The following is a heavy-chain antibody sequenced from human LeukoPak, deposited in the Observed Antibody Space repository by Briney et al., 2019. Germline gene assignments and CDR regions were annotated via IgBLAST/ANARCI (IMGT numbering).Heavy chain of an antibody. V-gene: IGHV1-8*01. CDR2: MNPNSGNT. CDR1: GYTFTSYD. CDR3: ARYLYYYGSGSYSWFDP. J-gene: IGHJ5*02. Sequence: ASVKVSCKASGYTFTSYDINWVRQATGQGLEWMGWMNPNSGNTGYAQKFQGRVTMTRNTSISTAYTELSSLRSDDTAVYYCARYLYYYGSGSYSWFDPWGQGTLVTVSS. D-gene: IGHD3-10*01.